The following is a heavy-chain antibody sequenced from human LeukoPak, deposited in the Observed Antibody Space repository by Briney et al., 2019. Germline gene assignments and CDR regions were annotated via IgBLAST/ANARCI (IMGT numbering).Heavy chain of an antibody. CDR2: IYYSGST. J-gene: IGHJ4*02. CDR1: GGSISSSSYY. Sequence: PSETLSLTCTVSGGSISSSSYYWGWIRQPPGKGLEWIGSIYYSGSTYYNPSLKSRVTISVDTSKNQFSLKLSSVTAADTAVYYCARARHSSGWYFDYWGQGTLVTVSS. CDR3: ARARHSSGWYFDY. D-gene: IGHD6-19*01. V-gene: IGHV4-39*07.